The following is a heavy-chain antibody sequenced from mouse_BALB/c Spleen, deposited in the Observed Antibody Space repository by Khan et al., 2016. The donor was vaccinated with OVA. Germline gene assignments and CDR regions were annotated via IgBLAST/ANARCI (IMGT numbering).Heavy chain of an antibody. CDR3: PRHRCYYGSNRYFAY. CDR2: ISSGGSYT. CDR1: GFSFSSYS. J-gene: IGHJ2*01. V-gene: IGHV5-6-4*01. Sequence: EVQLVESGGGLVRPGGSLKLSCAASGFSFSSYSMSWVRQTPEKRLEWVATISSGGSYTYYPASVKGRFTISRDNAKNTPYLQMSSLQSEDTAMYYSPRHRCYYGSNRYFAYWGQGTTLTVSS. D-gene: IGHD1-1*01.